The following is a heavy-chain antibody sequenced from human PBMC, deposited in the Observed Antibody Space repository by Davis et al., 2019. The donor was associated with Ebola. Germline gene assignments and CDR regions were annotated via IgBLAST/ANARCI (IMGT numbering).Heavy chain of an antibody. J-gene: IGHJ4*02. D-gene: IGHD6-6*01. V-gene: IGHV3-23*01. CDR3: AKVGGSSSY. Sequence: GGSLRLSCAASGFTFSNYAMSWVRQAPGKGLEWVSGISDTGGSMFYSTSVKGQFTISRDNSKNTLYLQMNSLRAEDTAVYYCAKVGGSSSYWGQGTLVTVSS. CDR2: ISDTGGSM. CDR1: GFTFSNYA.